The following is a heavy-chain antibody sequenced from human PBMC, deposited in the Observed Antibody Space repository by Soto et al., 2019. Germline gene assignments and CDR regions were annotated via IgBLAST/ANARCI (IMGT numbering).Heavy chain of an antibody. D-gene: IGHD5-12*01. CDR3: ASIVATIY. Sequence: GGSLRLSCVASGFTFSSYAMSWVRQAPGRGLEWVSAITGSGGYKYHADSVKGRFIISRDNPKNTLYLQMNSLRAEDTAVYYCASIVATIYWGQGTLVTVSS. J-gene: IGHJ4*02. CDR2: ITGSGGYK. CDR1: GFTFSSYA. V-gene: IGHV3-23*01.